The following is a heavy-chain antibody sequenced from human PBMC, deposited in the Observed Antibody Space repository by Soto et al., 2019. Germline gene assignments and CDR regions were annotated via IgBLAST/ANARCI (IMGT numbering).Heavy chain of an antibody. CDR2: ISYGGSNK. CDR1: GFTFSSYA. V-gene: IGHV3-30-3*01. J-gene: IGHJ6*02. D-gene: IGHD6-13*01. Sequence: VGSLRLSCAASGFTFSSYAMHWVRQAPGKGLEWVAVISYGGSNKYYADSVKGRFTISRDNSKNTLYLQMNSLRAEDTAVYYCARYSSSWYYYYYGMDVWGQGTTVTVSS. CDR3: ARYSSSWYYYYYGMDV.